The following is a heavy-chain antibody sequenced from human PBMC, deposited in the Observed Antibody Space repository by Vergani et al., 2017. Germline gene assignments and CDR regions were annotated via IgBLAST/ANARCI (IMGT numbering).Heavy chain of an antibody. CDR1: GGTFSSYA. CDR3: ARDSTFSGSYRFYYFDY. CDR2: ILPIFGTA. Sequence: SCTASGGTFSSYAISWLRQAPGHGLEWMVKILPIFGTANYAQKFQGRVTITADESTSTAYMELSSLRSEDTAVYYCARDSTFSGSYRFYYFDYWGQGTLVTVSS. D-gene: IGHD1-26*01. V-gene: IGHV1-69*15. J-gene: IGHJ4*02.